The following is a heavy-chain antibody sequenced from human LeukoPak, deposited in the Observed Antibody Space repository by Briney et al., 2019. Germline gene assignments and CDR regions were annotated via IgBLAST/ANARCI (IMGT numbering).Heavy chain of an antibody. D-gene: IGHD2-15*01. CDR1: GGSFSGYY. V-gene: IGHV4-34*01. CDR2: INHSGST. CDR3: ARRSRYCSGGSCYKYAFDI. Sequence: SETLSLTCAVYGGSFSGYYRSWIRQPPGKGLEWIGEINHSGSTNYNPSLKSRVTISVDTSKNQFSLKLSSVTAADTAVYYCARRSRYCSGGSCYKYAFDIWGQGTMVAVSS. J-gene: IGHJ3*02.